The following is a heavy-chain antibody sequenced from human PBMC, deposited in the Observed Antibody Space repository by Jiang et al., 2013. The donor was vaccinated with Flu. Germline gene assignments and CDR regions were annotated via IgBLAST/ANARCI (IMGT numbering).Heavy chain of an antibody. CDR2: IIPFFGTS. J-gene: IGHJ4*02. D-gene: IGHD3-9*01. Sequence: GAEVKKPGSSVKVSCKASGGAFSSYAISWVRQAPGQGLEWMGGIIPFFGTSNYAQRFQGRVTITADESTSTAYMELSSLRSEDTAVYYCARGGYFDWLLYYLDFDSWGQGTLVTVSS. CDR3: ARGGYFDWLLYYLDFDS. V-gene: IGHV1-69*01. CDR1: GGAFSSYA.